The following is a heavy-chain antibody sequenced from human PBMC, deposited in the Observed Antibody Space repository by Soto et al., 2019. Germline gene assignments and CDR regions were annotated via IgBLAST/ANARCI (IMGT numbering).Heavy chain of an antibody. CDR2: ISSSGTGI. J-gene: IGHJ3*02. V-gene: IGHV3-11*01. D-gene: IGHD2-15*01. CDR1: GFTFSDYY. Sequence: QVQLVESGGGLVRPGGSLRLSCAASGFTFSDYYMTWIRQAPGKGLEWVSYISSSGTGIYYADSVKGRFTISRDNAKNSLFLQMSSLRAEDTDVYYCARAYSDAFDIWGQGTMVTVSS. CDR3: ARAYSDAFDI.